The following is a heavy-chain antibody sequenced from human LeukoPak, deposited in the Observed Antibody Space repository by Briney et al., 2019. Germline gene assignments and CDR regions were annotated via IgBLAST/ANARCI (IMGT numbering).Heavy chain of an antibody. J-gene: IGHJ4*02. Sequence: PSEILSLTCTVSGGSISSSSYYWGWIRQPPGKGLEWIGSIYYSGSTYYNPSLKSRVTISVDTSKNQFSLKLSSVTAADTAVYYCARQVWDSGYDLDYWGQGTLVTVSS. CDR2: IYYSGST. CDR1: GGSISSSSYY. V-gene: IGHV4-39*01. D-gene: IGHD5-12*01. CDR3: ARQVWDSGYDLDY.